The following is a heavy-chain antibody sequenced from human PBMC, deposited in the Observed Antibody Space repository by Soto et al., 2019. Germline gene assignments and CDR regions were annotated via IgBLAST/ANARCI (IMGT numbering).Heavy chain of an antibody. Sequence: ASVKVSCKASGYTFTGYYMHWLRQAPGQGLEWMGWINPNSGGTNYAQKFQGRVTMTRDTSISTAYMELSRLRSDDTAVYYCARSYGDPNWFDPWGQGTLVTVSS. D-gene: IGHD4-17*01. CDR1: GYTFTGYY. V-gene: IGHV1-2*02. CDR3: ARSYGDPNWFDP. CDR2: INPNSGGT. J-gene: IGHJ5*02.